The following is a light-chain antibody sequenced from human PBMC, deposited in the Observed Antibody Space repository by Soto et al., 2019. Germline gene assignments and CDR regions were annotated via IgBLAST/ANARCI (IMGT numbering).Light chain of an antibody. CDR1: QSVSSSY. Sequence: MVLTQSPGTLSLSPGEGATLSSRASQSVSSSYLAWYQQKPGQAPRLLIYGASSRATGIPDRFSGSGSGADFTLTISRLEPEDFAVYYCQQYGSSPRTFGQGTKVDIK. CDR2: GAS. J-gene: IGKJ1*01. V-gene: IGKV3-20*01. CDR3: QQYGSSPRT.